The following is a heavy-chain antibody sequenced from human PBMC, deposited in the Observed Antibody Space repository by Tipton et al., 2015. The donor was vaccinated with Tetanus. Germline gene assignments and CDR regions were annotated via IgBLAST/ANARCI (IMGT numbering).Heavy chain of an antibody. Sequence: LRLSCTVSGGSVSSGAYCWSWMRQHPGKGLESIGCISSRGSTYYNPSLKSRVTISVDTSKNLFSLRLNSVTAADTAVYYCARDQARGARGWNYFDCWGQGTLVTVSS. CDR2: ISSRGST. D-gene: IGHD1-26*01. J-gene: IGHJ4*02. CDR1: GGSVSSGAYC. V-gene: IGHV4-31*03. CDR3: ARDQARGARGWNYFDC.